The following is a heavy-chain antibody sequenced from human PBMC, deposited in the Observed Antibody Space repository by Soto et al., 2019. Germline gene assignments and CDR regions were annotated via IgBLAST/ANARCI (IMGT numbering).Heavy chain of an antibody. CDR3: ARDIGDTAMIYYYGMDV. J-gene: IGHJ6*02. CDR2: INPNSGGT. V-gene: IGHV1-2*02. Sequence: AAVKVSCKDSGYTFTGYYMHWVRQAPGQVLVWMGWINPNSGGTNYAQKFQGRVTMTRDTSISTAYMELCRLRSDDTAVYYCARDIGDTAMIYYYGMDVCGQGTTVTVSS. D-gene: IGHD5-18*01. CDR1: GYTFTGYY.